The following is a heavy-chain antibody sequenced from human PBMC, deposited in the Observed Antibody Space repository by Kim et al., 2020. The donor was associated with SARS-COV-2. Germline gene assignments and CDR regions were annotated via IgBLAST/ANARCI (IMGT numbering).Heavy chain of an antibody. D-gene: IGHD3-10*01. CDR3: PRGSSYYGSGSYYNQNAFDI. J-gene: IGHJ3*02. CDR2: INTNTGNP. Sequence: ASVKVSCKASGYTFTSYAMNWVRQAPGQGLEWRGWINTNTGNPTYAQGFTGRFVFSLDTSVSTAYLQISSLKAEDTAVYYCPRGSSYYGSGSYYNQNAFDIWGQGTMITVSS. V-gene: IGHV7-4-1*02. CDR1: GYTFTSYA.